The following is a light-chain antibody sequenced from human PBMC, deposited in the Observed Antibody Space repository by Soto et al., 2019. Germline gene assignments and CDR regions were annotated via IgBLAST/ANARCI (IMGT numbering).Light chain of an antibody. Sequence: SYKLTQPPSVSVAPGQTARITCGGNNIGSKSVHWYQQKPGQAPVLVVYDGTDRASGIPERFSGSNSGNTATLTISGVEGGDEADYYCQVWDDTSDHMVFGGGTKLTVL. CDR1: NIGSKS. J-gene: IGLJ2*01. V-gene: IGLV3-21*02. CDR3: QVWDDTSDHMV. CDR2: DGT.